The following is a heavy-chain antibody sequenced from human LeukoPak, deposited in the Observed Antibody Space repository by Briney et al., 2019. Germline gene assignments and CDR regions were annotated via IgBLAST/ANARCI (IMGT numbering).Heavy chain of an antibody. J-gene: IGHJ5*02. CDR3: ARDGCSSTSCYTHNWFDP. V-gene: IGHV4-39*01. CDR1: GGSISSSSYY. CDR2: IYYSGST. D-gene: IGHD2-2*02. Sequence: SETLSLTCTVSGGSISSSSYYWGWLRQPPGTGLEGIGSIYYSGSTYYNPSLKSRVTISVDTSKNQFSLKLSSVTAADTAVYYCARDGCSSTSCYTHNWFDPWGQGTLVTVSS.